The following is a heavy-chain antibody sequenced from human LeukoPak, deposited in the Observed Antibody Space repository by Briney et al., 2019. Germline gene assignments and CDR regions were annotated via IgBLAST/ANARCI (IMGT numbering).Heavy chain of an antibody. CDR3: ARGARRGDDYGGFFDY. Sequence: GRSLRLSCAASGFTFSNCANHWVRQGPGKGLEWVAVISYDGSHQDYADSVKGRSTISRDNSKSTLYLHMNSLRAEDTAVYYCARGARRGDDYGGFFDYWGQGTLVTVSS. V-gene: IGHV3-30*04. CDR2: ISYDGSHQ. D-gene: IGHD4-23*01. CDR1: GFTFSNCA. J-gene: IGHJ4*02.